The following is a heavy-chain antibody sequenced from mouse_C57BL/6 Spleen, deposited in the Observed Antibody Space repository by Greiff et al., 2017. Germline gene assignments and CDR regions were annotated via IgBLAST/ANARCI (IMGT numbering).Heavy chain of an antibody. CDR2: IDPETGGT. J-gene: IGHJ4*01. Sequence: VKLMESGAELVRPGASVTLSCKASGYTFTDYEMHWVKQTPVHGLEWIGAIDPETGGTAYNQKFKGKAILTADKSSSTAYMELRSLTSEDSAVYYCTTAFTTVVAKGAMDYWGQGTSVTVSS. CDR1: GYTFTDYE. D-gene: IGHD1-1*01. CDR3: TTAFTTVVAKGAMDY. V-gene: IGHV1-15*01.